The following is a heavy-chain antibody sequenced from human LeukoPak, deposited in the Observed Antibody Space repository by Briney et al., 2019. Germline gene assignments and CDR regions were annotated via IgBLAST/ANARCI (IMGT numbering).Heavy chain of an antibody. Sequence: GGSLRLSCVASGFTFSHYGMHWVRQAPGKGLEWVAVIWNDGSNRYYADSVKGRFTISRDNSKNTVYLQMNSLRAADTSVYYCARDLEPDAFDIWGQGTMVTVSS. CDR2: IWNDGSNR. V-gene: IGHV3-33*01. J-gene: IGHJ3*02. CDR1: GFTFSHYG. D-gene: IGHD1-1*01. CDR3: ARDLEPDAFDI.